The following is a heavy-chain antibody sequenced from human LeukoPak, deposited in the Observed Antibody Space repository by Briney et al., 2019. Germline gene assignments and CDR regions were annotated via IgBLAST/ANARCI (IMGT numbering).Heavy chain of an antibody. D-gene: IGHD3-16*01. V-gene: IGHV3-23*01. Sequence: GGSLRLSCAASGFTFSSYAMNWVRQATGMGLEWVSLISGGGGSTYYADSVKGRFTISRDNSNNTLYLQMNSLRAEDTAVYYCAKDPGGDHAFDIWGQGTMVTVSS. CDR3: AKDPGGDHAFDI. J-gene: IGHJ3*02. CDR1: GFTFSSYA. CDR2: ISGGGGST.